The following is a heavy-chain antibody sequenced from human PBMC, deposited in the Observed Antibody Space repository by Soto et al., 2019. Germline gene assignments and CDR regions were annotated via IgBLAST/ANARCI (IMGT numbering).Heavy chain of an antibody. CDR3: ARVVPAAMGPPSIDY. CDR2: INHSGST. CDR1: GGSFSGYY. V-gene: IGHV4-34*01. J-gene: IGHJ4*02. Sequence: QVQLQQWGAGLLKPSETLSLTCAVYGGSFSGYYWSWIRQPPGKGLEWIGEINHSGSTNYNPSLKSRVTRSVDTSKNQFSLKLSSVTAADTAVYYCARVVPAAMGPPSIDYWGQGTLVTVSS. D-gene: IGHD2-2*01.